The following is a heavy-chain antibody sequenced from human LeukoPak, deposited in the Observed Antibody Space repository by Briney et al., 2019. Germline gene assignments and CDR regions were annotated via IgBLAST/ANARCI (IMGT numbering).Heavy chain of an antibody. J-gene: IGHJ4*02. CDR2: IGGRDSGT. D-gene: IGHD3-9*01. V-gene: IGHV3-23*01. Sequence: GGSLRLSCAASGFIFSNYAMSWVRQAPGKGLEWVSAIGGRDSGTYYADSVRGRFTVSRDDPKNTLYLQMNTLRAEDTAVYYCAKWGDYDILTGYYDSDYWGQGTLVTVSS. CDR3: AKWGDYDILTGYYDSDY. CDR1: GFIFSNYA.